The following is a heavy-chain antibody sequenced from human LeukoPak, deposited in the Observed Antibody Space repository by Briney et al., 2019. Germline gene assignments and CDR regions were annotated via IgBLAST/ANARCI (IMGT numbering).Heavy chain of an antibody. CDR1: GYTFTSYG. D-gene: IGHD3-10*01. Sequence: ASVKVSCKASGYTFTSYGISWVRQAPGQGHEWMGWINPNSGGTNYAQKFQGRVTMTRDTSTSTAYMELRSLRSDDTAVYYCARDSGDYLGYWGQGTLVTVSS. CDR3: ARDSGDYLGY. J-gene: IGHJ4*02. V-gene: IGHV1-18*01. CDR2: INPNSGGT.